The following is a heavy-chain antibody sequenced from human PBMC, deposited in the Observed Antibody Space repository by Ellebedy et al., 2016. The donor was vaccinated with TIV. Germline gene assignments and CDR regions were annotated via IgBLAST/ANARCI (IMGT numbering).Heavy chain of an antibody. Sequence: GESLKISCAASGFTFSEYWMNWVRQAPGKGLEWVANIKLDGSEINYVDSVKGRFTISRDNAKKSLYLQMSSLRGEDTAVYYCAGCVGAAGNPFESWGQGTLVTVSS. J-gene: IGHJ4*02. CDR1: GFTFSEYW. CDR3: AGCVGAAGNPFES. D-gene: IGHD6-13*01. CDR2: IKLDGSEI. V-gene: IGHV3-7*03.